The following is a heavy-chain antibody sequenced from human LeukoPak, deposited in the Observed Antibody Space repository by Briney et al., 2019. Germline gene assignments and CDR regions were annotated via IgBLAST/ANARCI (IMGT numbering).Heavy chain of an antibody. CDR1: GYTFTSYD. CDR3: ARAWDSSSWYSHAEYFQH. D-gene: IGHD6-13*01. V-gene: IGHV1-8*01. Sequence: ASVKVSCKASGYTFTSYDINWVRQATGQGLEWMGWMNPNSGNTGYAQKFQGRVTMTRNTSISTAYMELSSLRSEDTAVYYCARAWDSSSWYSHAEYFQHWGQGTLVTVSS. J-gene: IGHJ1*01. CDR2: MNPNSGNT.